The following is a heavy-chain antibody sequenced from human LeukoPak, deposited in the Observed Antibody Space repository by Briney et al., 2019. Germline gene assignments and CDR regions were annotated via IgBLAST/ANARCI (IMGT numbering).Heavy chain of an antibody. D-gene: IGHD3-22*01. CDR3: ARGTYGYYSWDY. CDR1: GFTFSSYA. Sequence: PGGSLRLSCAASGFTFSSYAMSWVRQAPGKELEWVSSIGGSGSTTHYAESVKGRFTISRDSSKNTLHLQMSSLRADDTAIYYCARGTYGYYSWDYWGQGTLVTVSS. J-gene: IGHJ4*02. V-gene: IGHV3-23*01. CDR2: IGGSGSTT.